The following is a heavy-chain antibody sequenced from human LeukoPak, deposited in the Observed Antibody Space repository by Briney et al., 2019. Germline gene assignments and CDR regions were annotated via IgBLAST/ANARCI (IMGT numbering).Heavy chain of an antibody. Sequence: ASVKVSCKVSGYTLTELSMHWVRQAPGKGLEWMGGFDPEDGETIYAQKFQGRVTMTRDTSTSTVYMELSSLRSEDTAVYFCASGRTDIVVVPATLRNYFFDFWGQGTLVTVSS. CDR2: FDPEDGET. J-gene: IGHJ4*02. CDR1: GYTLTELS. CDR3: ASGRTDIVVVPATLRNYFFDF. V-gene: IGHV1-24*01. D-gene: IGHD2-2*01.